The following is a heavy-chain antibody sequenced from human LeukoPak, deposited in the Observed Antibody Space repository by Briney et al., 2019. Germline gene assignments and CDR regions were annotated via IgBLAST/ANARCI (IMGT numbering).Heavy chain of an antibody. D-gene: IGHD4-11*01. CDR2: INPNDGTT. J-gene: IGHJ4*02. V-gene: IGHV1-2*02. CDR1: GYRFTDYY. CDR3: ARTSDYYNYYFDY. Sequence: ASVKVSCKASGYRFTDYYVHWVRQASGRGLEWMAWINPNDGTTNYLQRFQGRVTMTTDTSISTAYMELSNLRSDDTAVYYCARTSDYYNYYFDYWGQGTPVTVSS.